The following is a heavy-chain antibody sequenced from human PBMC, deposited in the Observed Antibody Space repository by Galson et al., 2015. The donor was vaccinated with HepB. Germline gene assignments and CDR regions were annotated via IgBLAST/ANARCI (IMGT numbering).Heavy chain of an antibody. CDR2: ISYDGNNK. CDR1: GFTFSNYG. V-gene: IGHV3-30*18. D-gene: IGHD5-24*01. Sequence: SLRLSCAASGFTFSNYGMHWVRQAPGKGLEWVAVISYDGNNKNYVDSVKGRFTISRDNSKNTLDLQMNSLRAEDTAVYYCAKERMALDEDRGHRTFWDYWGQGTLVTVSS. CDR3: AKERMALDEDRGHRTFWDY. J-gene: IGHJ4*02.